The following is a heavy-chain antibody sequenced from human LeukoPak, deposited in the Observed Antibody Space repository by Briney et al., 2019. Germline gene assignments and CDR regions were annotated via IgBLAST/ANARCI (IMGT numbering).Heavy chain of an antibody. CDR3: ARRYYDTSGYPFDF. D-gene: IGHD3-9*01. Sequence: GGSLRLSCAASGFTFTSYSMSWVRQAPGKGLEWVSSISSSSSYIFYADSVKGRFTISRDNAKTSLYLQMSSLRAEDTAVYYCARRYYDTSGYPFDFWGPGTLVTVSS. V-gene: IGHV3-21*06. CDR2: ISSSSSYI. CDR1: GFTFTSYS. J-gene: IGHJ4*02.